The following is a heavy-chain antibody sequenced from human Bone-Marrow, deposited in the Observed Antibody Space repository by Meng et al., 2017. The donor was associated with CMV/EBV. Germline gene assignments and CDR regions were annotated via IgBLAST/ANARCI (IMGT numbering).Heavy chain of an antibody. J-gene: IGHJ5*02. V-gene: IGHV4-4*02. CDR3: ARVGSLFSSSSDYWFDP. Sequence: SETLSLTCAVSDDSISSSNWWTWVRQPPGKGLEWIGEIHHSGNSHYNPSLKSRVTISVDTSKNQFSLKLSSVTAADTAVYYWARVGSLFSSSSDYWFDPWGQGTLVTVSS. CDR1: DDSISSSNW. CDR2: IHHSGNS. D-gene: IGHD6-6*01.